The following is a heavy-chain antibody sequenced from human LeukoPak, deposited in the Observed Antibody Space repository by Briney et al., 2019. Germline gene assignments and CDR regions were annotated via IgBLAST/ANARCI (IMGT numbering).Heavy chain of an antibody. CDR2: IYHSGST. Sequence: SETLSLTCTVSGYSISSGYYWGWIRQPPGKGLEWIGSIYHSGSTYYNPSLKSRVTISVDTSKSQFSLKLSSVTAADTAVYYCARDLRIAVATGYWGQGTLVTVSS. J-gene: IGHJ4*02. V-gene: IGHV4-38-2*02. CDR1: GYSISSGYY. CDR3: ARDLRIAVATGY. D-gene: IGHD6-19*01.